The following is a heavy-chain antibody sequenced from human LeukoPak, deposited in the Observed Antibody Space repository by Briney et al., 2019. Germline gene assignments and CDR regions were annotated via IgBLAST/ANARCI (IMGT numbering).Heavy chain of an antibody. J-gene: IGHJ4*02. CDR1: GGTFSSYA. Sequence: GASVKVSCKASGGTFSSYAISWVRQAPGQGLEWMGGIIPIFGTANYAQKFQGRVTITADESTSTAYMELSRLRSDDTAVYYCARDKYQLLGYWGQGTLVTVSS. CDR3: ARDKYQLLGY. V-gene: IGHV1-69*13. CDR2: IIPIFGTA. D-gene: IGHD2-2*01.